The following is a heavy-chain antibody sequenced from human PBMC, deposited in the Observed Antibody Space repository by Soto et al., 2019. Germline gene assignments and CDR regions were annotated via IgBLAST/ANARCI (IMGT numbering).Heavy chain of an antibody. D-gene: IGHD3-3*01. V-gene: IGHV4-30-4*08. Sequence: SETLSLTCTVSGGSISSGVYHWSWIRQPPGKGLEWIGFVYYTGNTYYNPSLKSRVTISVDTSKNQFSLKLSSVTAADTAVYYCARSDFWSGYYTDYWGQGTLVTVSS. CDR2: VYYTGNT. J-gene: IGHJ4*02. CDR1: GGSISSGVYH. CDR3: ARSDFWSGYYTDY.